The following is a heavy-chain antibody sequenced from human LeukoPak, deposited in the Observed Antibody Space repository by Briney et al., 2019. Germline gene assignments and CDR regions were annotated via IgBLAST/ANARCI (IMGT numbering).Heavy chain of an antibody. V-gene: IGHV1-3*01. D-gene: IGHD6-13*01. CDR3: ARDLGIAAAGTAYYYYYGMDV. CDR2: INAGNGNT. J-gene: IGHJ6*02. CDR1: GYTFTSYA. Sequence: ASVKVSCKASGYTFTSYAMHWVRQAPGQRLEWMGWINAGNGNTEYSQKFQGRVTITRDTSASTAYMELSSLRSEDTAVYYCARDLGIAAAGTAYYYYYGMDVWGQGTTVTVSS.